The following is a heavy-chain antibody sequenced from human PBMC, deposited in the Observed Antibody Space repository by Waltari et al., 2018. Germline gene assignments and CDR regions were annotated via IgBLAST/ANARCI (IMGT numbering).Heavy chain of an antibody. V-gene: IGHV3-53*02. J-gene: IGHJ6*02. CDR2: IYGGGST. Sequence: EVQLVETGGGLIQPGGSLRLSCAASGFTVRSNYLTWVRQAPGKGLEWVSVIYGGGSTYYADSVKGRFTISRDNSKNTLYLQMNSLRAEDTAVYYCARLVVVRGMDVWGQGTTVTVSS. CDR1: GFTVRSNY. CDR3: ARLVVVRGMDV. D-gene: IGHD2-2*01.